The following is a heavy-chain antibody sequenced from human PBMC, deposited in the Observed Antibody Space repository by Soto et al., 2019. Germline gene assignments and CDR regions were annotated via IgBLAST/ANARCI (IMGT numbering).Heavy chain of an antibody. D-gene: IGHD3-10*01. CDR1: GYTFTSYA. Sequence: GASVKVSCKASGYTFTSYAIYWVRQAPGQRLEWMGWINAGNGKTKYSQKFQGRVTITRDTSASTAYMELSSLRSEDTAVYYCAFFFGSGPHFNNSGRDVGGQGTTVTVSS. V-gene: IGHV1-3*01. CDR2: INAGNGKT. CDR3: AFFFGSGPHFNNSGRDV. J-gene: IGHJ6*02.